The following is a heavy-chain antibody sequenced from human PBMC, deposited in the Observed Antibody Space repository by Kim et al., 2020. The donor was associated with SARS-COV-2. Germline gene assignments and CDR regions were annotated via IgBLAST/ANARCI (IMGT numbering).Heavy chain of an antibody. CDR1: GGSISSGGYY. CDR3: ARDSLTGFGELYL. J-gene: IGHJ5*02. CDR2: IYYSGST. D-gene: IGHD3-10*01. V-gene: IGHV4-31*03. Sequence: SETLSLTCTVSGGSISSGGYYWSWIRQHPGKGLEWIVYIYYSGSTYYNPSLKSRVTISVDTSKNQFSLKLSSVTAADTAVYYCARDSLTGFGELYLWGQGTLVTVSS.